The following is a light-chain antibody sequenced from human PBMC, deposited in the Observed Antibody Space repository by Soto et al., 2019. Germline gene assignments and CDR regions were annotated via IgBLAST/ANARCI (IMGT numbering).Light chain of an antibody. CDR2: AVT. CDR3: SSYTSSSTL. Sequence: QPALTQPASVSGSPGQSITISCTGTSSDVGGYNYVSWYQQHPGKAPKLMIYAVTDRPSGVSSRFSGSKSGNTASLTISGLQAEDEADYYCSSYTSSSTLFGTGTKVTV. J-gene: IGLJ1*01. CDR1: SSDVGGYNY. V-gene: IGLV2-14*01.